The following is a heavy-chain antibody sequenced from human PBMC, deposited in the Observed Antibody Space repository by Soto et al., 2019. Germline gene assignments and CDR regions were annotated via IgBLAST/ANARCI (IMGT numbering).Heavy chain of an antibody. V-gene: IGHV1-46*01. D-gene: IGHD5-12*01. Sequence: GASVKVSCKASGYTFTSYYIHWVRQAPGQGLEWMGIINPSGGSTSYAQKFRGRVTMTRGTSTSTVYLELSSLRSEDTAVYYCARDLGVDIVATIEGGGEFDYWGQGTQVTVSS. CDR2: INPSGGST. J-gene: IGHJ4*02. CDR1: GYTFTSYY. CDR3: ARDLGVDIVATIEGGGEFDY.